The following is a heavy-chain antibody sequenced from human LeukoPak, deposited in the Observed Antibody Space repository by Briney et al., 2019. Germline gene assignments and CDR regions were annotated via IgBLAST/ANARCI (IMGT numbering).Heavy chain of an antibody. D-gene: IGHD3-16*01. CDR1: GFTFSSYG. Sequence: GGSLRLSCAASGFTFSSYGMHWVRQAPGKGLEWVAVIRYDGSNKYYADSVKGRFTISRDNSKNTLYVQMNSPRAEDTAVYYCAREPPFGRSPGMDVWGQGTTVTVSS. J-gene: IGHJ6*02. CDR2: IRYDGSNK. CDR3: AREPPFGRSPGMDV. V-gene: IGHV3-33*01.